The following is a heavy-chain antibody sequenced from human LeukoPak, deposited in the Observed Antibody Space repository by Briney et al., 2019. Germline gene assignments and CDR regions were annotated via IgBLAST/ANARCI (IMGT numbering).Heavy chain of an antibody. J-gene: IGHJ5*02. V-gene: IGHV1-2*02. D-gene: IGHD1-1*01. CDR1: GYTFTGYY. CDR2: ITPNSGGT. Sequence: ASVKVSCKASGYTFTGYYMHWVRQAPGQGLEWMGWITPNSGGTNYAQKFQGRVIMTRDTSISTAYMELSRLISDDTAVYYCARSITSETTHWFDPWGQGTLVTVSS. CDR3: ARSITSETTHWFDP.